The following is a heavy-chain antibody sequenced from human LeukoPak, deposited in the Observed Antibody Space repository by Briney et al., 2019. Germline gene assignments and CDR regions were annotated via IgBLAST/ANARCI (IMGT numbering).Heavy chain of an antibody. Sequence: GRSLRLSCAASGFTFSSYGMHWVRQAPGKGLEWVAVIWYDGSNKYYADSVKGRFTISRGNSKNTLYLQMNSLRAEDTAVYYCAKGGVLGRRQIAAATFDYWGQGTLVTVSS. CDR2: IWYDGSNK. D-gene: IGHD6-13*01. CDR1: GFTFSSYG. CDR3: AKGGVLGRRQIAAATFDY. V-gene: IGHV3-33*06. J-gene: IGHJ4*02.